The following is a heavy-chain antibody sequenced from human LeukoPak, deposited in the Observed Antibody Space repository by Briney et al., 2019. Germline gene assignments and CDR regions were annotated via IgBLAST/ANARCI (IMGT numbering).Heavy chain of an antibody. CDR3: AGRGPRYDSKWGDYFDY. CDR1: GGSFSGYY. J-gene: IGHJ4*02. D-gene: IGHD3-22*01. Sequence: KPSETLSLTCAVYGGSFSGYYWSWICQPPGKGLEWIGEINHSGSTNYNPSLKSRVTISVDTSKNQFSLKLSSVTAADTAVYYCAGRGPRYDSKWGDYFDYWGQGTLVTVSS. V-gene: IGHV4-34*01. CDR2: INHSGST.